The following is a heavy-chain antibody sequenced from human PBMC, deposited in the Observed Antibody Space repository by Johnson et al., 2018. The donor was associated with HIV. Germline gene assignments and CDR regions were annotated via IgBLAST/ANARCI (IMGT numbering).Heavy chain of an antibody. CDR1: GFTFSSYG. J-gene: IGHJ3*02. CDR2: IWYDGSNK. V-gene: IGHV3-33*06. D-gene: IGHD1-26*01. Sequence: QVQLVESGGGLVKPGGSLRLSCAASGFTFSSYGMHWVRQAPGKGLEWVAVIWYDGSNKYYADSVKGRFTISRDNSKNTLYLQMNSLRAEDTAVYYCAKDLFTEREDDVFDIWGQGTMVTVSS. CDR3: AKDLFTEREDDVFDI.